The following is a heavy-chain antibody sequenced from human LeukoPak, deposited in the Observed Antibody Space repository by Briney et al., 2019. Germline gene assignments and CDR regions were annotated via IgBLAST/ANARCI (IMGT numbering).Heavy chain of an antibody. J-gene: IGHJ4*02. CDR1: GGSISSSSYY. D-gene: IGHD3-10*01. CDR2: IYYSGST. Sequence: SETLSLTCTVSGGSISSSSYYWGWIRQPPGKGLEWIGSIYYSGSTYHNPSLKSRVTISVDTSKNQFSLKLSSVTAADTAVYYCARRVRGFYFDYWGQGTLVTVSS. CDR3: ARRVRGFYFDY. V-gene: IGHV4-39*01.